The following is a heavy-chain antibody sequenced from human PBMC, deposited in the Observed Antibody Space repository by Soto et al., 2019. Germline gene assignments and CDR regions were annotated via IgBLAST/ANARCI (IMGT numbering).Heavy chain of an antibody. CDR1: GGIFRSFA. CDR3: ARGLGDSSGYFYFAS. V-gene: IGHV1-69*01. CDR2: INPILGTP. Sequence: QVQLVQSGAEVKKPGSSVNVSCQASGGIFRSFAMTWLRQAPGQGLEWLGGINPILGTPNYAQNFRDRLTIVADESTSTAYMLLSSLRSDDTALYFCARGLGDSSGYFYFASWGQGTLVTVSS. J-gene: IGHJ4*02. D-gene: IGHD3-22*01.